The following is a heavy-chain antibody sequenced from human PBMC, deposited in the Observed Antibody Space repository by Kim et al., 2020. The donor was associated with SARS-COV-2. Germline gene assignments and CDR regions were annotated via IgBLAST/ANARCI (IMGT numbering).Heavy chain of an antibody. J-gene: IGHJ4*02. D-gene: IGHD1-26*01. CDR1: GFTFSEYG. CDR3: ARDTPPGGTLYLDS. CDR2: IWPDGSQK. Sequence: GGSLRLSCGASGFTFSEYGMHWVRQAPGKGLEWVAVIWPDGSQKFYADSVEGRFTISSDYSMDTMYLQMNSLRVEDTAVYFCARDTPPGGTLYLDSWGQGILVTVSS. V-gene: IGHV3-33*01.